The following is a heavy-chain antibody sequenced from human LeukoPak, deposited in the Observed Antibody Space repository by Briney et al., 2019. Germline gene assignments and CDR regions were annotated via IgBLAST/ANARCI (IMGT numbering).Heavy chain of an antibody. CDR3: AKDSWEVGATSKIDY. V-gene: IGHV3-23*01. CDR1: GFTFSSYA. CDR2: ISGSGGST. D-gene: IGHD1-26*01. J-gene: IGHJ4*02. Sequence: DPGGSLRLSCAASGFTFSSYAMSWVRQAPGKGLEWVSAISGSGGSTYYADSVKGRFTISRDNSKNTLYLQMNSLRATDTAVYYCAKDSWEVGATSKIDYWGQGTLVTVSS.